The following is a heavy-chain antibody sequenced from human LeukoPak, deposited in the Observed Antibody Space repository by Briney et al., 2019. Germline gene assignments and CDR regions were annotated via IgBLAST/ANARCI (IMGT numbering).Heavy chain of an antibody. V-gene: IGHV1-2*02. Sequence: ASVKVSCKASGYTFSDTGWYLYWLRQAPGQGLECMGWIHPNNGATAYAQNFQGRVAMTRDTSTSTAYMELRSLRSDDTAVYYCARDAGYSGYGKPGPNWFDPWGQGTLVTVSS. CDR3: ARDAGYSGYGKPGPNWFDP. J-gene: IGHJ5*02. CDR2: IHPNNGAT. D-gene: IGHD5-12*01. CDR1: GYTFSDTGWY.